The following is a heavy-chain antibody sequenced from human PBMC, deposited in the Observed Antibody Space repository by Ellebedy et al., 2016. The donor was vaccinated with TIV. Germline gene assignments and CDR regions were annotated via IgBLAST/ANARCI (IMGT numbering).Heavy chain of an antibody. Sequence: GGSLRLSCKGSGYSFTSYWIGWVRQMPGKGLEWMGIIYPGDSDTRYSPSFQGQVTISADKSISTAYLQWSSLKASDTAMYYCARLDGYPQPYYFDYWGQGTLVTVSS. J-gene: IGHJ4*02. CDR1: GYSFTSYW. D-gene: IGHD6-25*01. CDR2: IYPGDSDT. V-gene: IGHV5-51*01. CDR3: ARLDGYPQPYYFDY.